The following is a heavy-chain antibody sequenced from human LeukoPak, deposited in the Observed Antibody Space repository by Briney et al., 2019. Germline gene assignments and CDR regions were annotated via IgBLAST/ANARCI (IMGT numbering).Heavy chain of an antibody. CDR1: GGSFSSYV. V-gene: IGHV1-69*04. Sequence: SVKVSCKASGGSFSSYVITWVRQAPGQGLEWMGRIIPVLGVSNFAQKFQGRVTITAEKSTNTAHMELGSLRSEDTAVYYCALFQLPLFDPWGQGTLVTVSS. D-gene: IGHD2-2*01. CDR3: ALFQLPLFDP. J-gene: IGHJ5*02. CDR2: IIPVLGVS.